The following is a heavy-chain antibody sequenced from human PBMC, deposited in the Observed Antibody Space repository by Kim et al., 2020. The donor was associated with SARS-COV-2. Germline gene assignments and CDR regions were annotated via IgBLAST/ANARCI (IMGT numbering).Heavy chain of an antibody. Sequence: ADAVKRRFTISKDNSKNTLYLQMDSLRAEDTAVYYCARMGRGAVAGDFDYWGQGTLVTVSS. J-gene: IGHJ4*02. D-gene: IGHD6-19*01. CDR3: ARMGRGAVAGDFDY. V-gene: IGHV3-30*07.